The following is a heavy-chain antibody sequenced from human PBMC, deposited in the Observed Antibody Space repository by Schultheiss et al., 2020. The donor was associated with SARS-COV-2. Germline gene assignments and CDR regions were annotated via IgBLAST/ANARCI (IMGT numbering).Heavy chain of an antibody. CDR1: GFTFSSYA. V-gene: IGHV3-30*03. D-gene: IGHD4-17*01. CDR2: ISYDGSNK. CDR3: ARTDGDLDY. Sequence: GESLKISCAASGFTFSSYAMSWVRQAPGKGLEWVAVISYDGSNKYYADSVKGRFTISRDNAKNTLYLQMNSLRAEDTAVYYCARTDGDLDYWGQGTLVTVSS. J-gene: IGHJ4*02.